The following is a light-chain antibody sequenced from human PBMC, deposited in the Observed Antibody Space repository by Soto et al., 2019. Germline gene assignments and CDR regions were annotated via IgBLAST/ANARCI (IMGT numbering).Light chain of an antibody. V-gene: IGKV3-20*01. CDR3: QQYDGAPLT. CDR1: QTLSINS. Sequence: EIVLTQSPDTLSLSPGERATLFRRASQTLSINSLAWYQQKPGQAPRLLIYAASTRDTGIPDRFNGSGSGTDFALTINRLEPEDFAVYYCQQYDGAPLTFGPGTKVDIK. CDR2: AAS. J-gene: IGKJ3*01.